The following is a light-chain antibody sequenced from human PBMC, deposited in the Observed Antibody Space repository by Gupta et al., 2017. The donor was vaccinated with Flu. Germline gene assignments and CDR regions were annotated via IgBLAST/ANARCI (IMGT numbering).Light chain of an antibody. CDR2: AAS. CDR3: QQSYSTPLT. Sequence: PSSLSASLGDRVTITCRASQSISNYLNWYQQKPGKAPKLLIYAASSLQSGVPSRFTGSRSGTDFTLTVSSLQPEDFATYYCQQSYSTPLTFGGGTKVEIK. J-gene: IGKJ4*01. CDR1: QSISNY. V-gene: IGKV1-39*01.